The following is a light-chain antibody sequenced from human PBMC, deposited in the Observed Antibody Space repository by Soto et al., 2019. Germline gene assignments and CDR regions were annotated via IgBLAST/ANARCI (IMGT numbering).Light chain of an antibody. J-gene: IGLJ2*01. CDR2: DVS. CDR3: SSYTSSSTYVV. V-gene: IGLV2-14*01. Sequence: QSALTQPASVSGSPGQSITISCTGTSSVVGGYNYVSWYQQHPGKAPKLMIYDVSNRPSGVSNRFSGSKSGNTASLTISGLQAEDEADYYCSSYTSSSTYVVFGGGTKVTVL. CDR1: SSVVGGYNY.